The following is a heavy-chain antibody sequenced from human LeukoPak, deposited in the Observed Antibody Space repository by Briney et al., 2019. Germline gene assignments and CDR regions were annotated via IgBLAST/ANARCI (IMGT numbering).Heavy chain of an antibody. CDR3: ARGGSYLSAFDI. CDR1: GFTFSSYA. CDR2: IYSGGST. V-gene: IGHV3-53*01. J-gene: IGHJ3*02. Sequence: GGSLRLSCAASGFTFSSYAMHWVRQAPGKGLEWVSVIYSGGSTFYADSVKGRFTISRDNSKNTLYLQMNSLRAEDTAVYYCARGGSYLSAFDIWGQGTMVTVSS. D-gene: IGHD1-26*01.